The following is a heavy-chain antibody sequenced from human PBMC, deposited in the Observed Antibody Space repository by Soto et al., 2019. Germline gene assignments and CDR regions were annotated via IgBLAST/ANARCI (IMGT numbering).Heavy chain of an antibody. CDR1: GYRVSDYG. V-gene: IGHV1-3*01. Sequence: SLWVSFKGSGYRVSDYGIHWVLQSTKQRLEWMGLINAGNGNTKYSQKFQGRVTITRDTSASTAYMELSSLRSEDTAVYYCARDRGDLVLIWFGEFIHWGQGTLVTVYS. J-gene: IGHJ4*02. CDR3: ARDRGDLVLIWFGEFIH. D-gene: IGHD3-10*01. CDR2: INAGNGNT.